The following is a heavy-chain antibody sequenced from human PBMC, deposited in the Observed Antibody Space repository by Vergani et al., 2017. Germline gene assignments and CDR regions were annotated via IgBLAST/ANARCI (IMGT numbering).Heavy chain of an antibody. V-gene: IGHV1-69*13. CDR2: IIPIFGTA. CDR1: GGTFSSYA. CDR3: ARGSPRTEVTQPYNFDF. Sequence: QVQLVQSGAEVKKPGSSVKVSCKASGGTFSSYAISWVQQAPGQGLEWMGRIIPIFGTANYAQKFQGRVTITADESTSTAYMELSSLRSEDTAVYYCARGSPRTEVTQPYNFDFWGQGTLVTVSS. J-gene: IGHJ4*02. D-gene: IGHD4-23*01.